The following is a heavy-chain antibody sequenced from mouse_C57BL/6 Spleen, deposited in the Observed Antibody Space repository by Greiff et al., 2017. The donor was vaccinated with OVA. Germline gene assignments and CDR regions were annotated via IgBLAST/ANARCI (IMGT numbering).Heavy chain of an antibody. CDR2: IYPGSGST. Sequence: QVQLKQPGAELVKPGASVKMSCKASGYTFTSYWITWVKQRPGQGLEWIGDIYPGSGSTNYNEKFKSKATLTVDTSSSTAYMQLSSLTSEDSAVYYCARQTAQATFLAYWGQGTLVTVSA. D-gene: IGHD3-2*02. CDR1: GYTFTSYW. V-gene: IGHV1-55*01. J-gene: IGHJ3*01. CDR3: ARQTAQATFLAY.